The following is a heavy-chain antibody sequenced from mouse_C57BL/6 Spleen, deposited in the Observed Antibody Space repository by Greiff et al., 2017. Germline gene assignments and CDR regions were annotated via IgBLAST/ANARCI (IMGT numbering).Heavy chain of an antibody. J-gene: IGHJ2*01. Sequence: EVHLVESGGDLVKPGGSLKLSCAASGFTFSSYGMSWVRQTPDKRLEWVATISSGGSYTYYPDSVKGRFTISRDNDKNTRYLQMSSLKSEDTAMYYCARRCYGSREDYFDYWGQGTTLTVSS. V-gene: IGHV5-6*01. CDR2: ISSGGSYT. CDR3: ARRCYGSREDYFDY. CDR1: GFTFSSYG. D-gene: IGHD1-1*01.